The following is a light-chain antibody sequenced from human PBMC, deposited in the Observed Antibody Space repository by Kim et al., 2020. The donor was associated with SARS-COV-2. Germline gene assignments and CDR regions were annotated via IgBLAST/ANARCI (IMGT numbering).Light chain of an antibody. CDR2: DAS. V-gene: IGKV3-20*01. J-gene: IGKJ5*01. Sequence: SPGERATLSCRASQSISTNYLAWYQQKPGQAPRLLIYDASKRATGIPDRFSGSGSGTDFTLAVSRLEPEDFAVYYCQQHGSTPFTFGQGTRLEIK. CDR3: QQHGSTPFT. CDR1: QSISTNY.